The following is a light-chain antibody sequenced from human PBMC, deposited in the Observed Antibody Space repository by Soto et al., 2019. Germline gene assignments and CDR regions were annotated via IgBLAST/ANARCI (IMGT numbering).Light chain of an antibody. J-gene: IGKJ2*01. CDR3: QQYGSSPYT. V-gene: IGKV3D-20*01. CDR2: DAS. Sequence: EIVLTQSPATLSLSPGERATLSCGASQSVSGNYLAWYQQIPGLAPRLLIYDASSRATGIPDRFSGSGSGTDFTLTISRLGPEDFAVYYCQQYGSSPYTFGQGAKLEI. CDR1: QSVSGNY.